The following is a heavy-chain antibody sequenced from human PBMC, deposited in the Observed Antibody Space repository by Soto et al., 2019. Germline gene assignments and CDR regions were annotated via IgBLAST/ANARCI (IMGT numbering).Heavy chain of an antibody. D-gene: IGHD3-16*02. V-gene: IGHV3-33*01. Sequence: QVQLVESGGGVVQPGRSLRLSCAASGFTFSSYGMHWVRQAPGKGLEWVAVIWYDGSNKYYADSVKGRFTISRDNSKNTLYLQMNSLRAEDTAVYYCARDRHYDYVWGSYRSSHYGMDVWGQGTTVTVSS. CDR2: IWYDGSNK. CDR3: ARDRHYDYVWGSYRSSHYGMDV. CDR1: GFTFSSYG. J-gene: IGHJ6*02.